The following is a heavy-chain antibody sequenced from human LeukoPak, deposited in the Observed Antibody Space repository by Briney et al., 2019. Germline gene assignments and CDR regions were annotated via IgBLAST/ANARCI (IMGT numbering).Heavy chain of an antibody. V-gene: IGHV3-23*01. CDR1: GFTFTNYA. CDR3: AKENGLDP. CDR2: VSGGDENK. Sequence: PGGSLRLSCVASGFTFTNYAMNWVRQAPGKGPEWVAAVSGGDENKYYADSVEGRFTISRDNSKNTLYLQMNSLRAEDTAVYYCAKENGLDPWGQGTLVTVSS. J-gene: IGHJ5*02.